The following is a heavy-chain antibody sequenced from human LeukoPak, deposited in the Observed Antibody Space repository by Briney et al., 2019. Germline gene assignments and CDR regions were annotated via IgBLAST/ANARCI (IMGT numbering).Heavy chain of an antibody. D-gene: IGHD2-2*01. Sequence: ASVKVSGKASGYTFTGYYMHWVRQAPGQGLEWMGWMNANSGNTGYAQKFQGRVTMTRNTSISTAHMELSSLRSEDTAVYYCARGQRHCTSDSCLSYMDVWGKGTTVTVSS. CDR2: MNANSGNT. V-gene: IGHV1-8*02. J-gene: IGHJ6*03. CDR1: GYTFTGYY. CDR3: ARGQRHCTSDSCLSYMDV.